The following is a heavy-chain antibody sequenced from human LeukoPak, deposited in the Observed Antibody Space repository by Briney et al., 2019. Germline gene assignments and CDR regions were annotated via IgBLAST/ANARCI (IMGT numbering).Heavy chain of an antibody. V-gene: IGHV3-15*07. J-gene: IGHJ5*02. Sequence: TGGSLRLSCATSGFTFSNAWMNWVRQAPGKGLEWVGRIRSNSDGGTIDYAAPVKGRFTLSRDDSRTTLYLQMNSLQTEDTAVYYCATDFYDSTWGQGTLVTVSS. D-gene: IGHD3-22*01. CDR3: ATDFYDST. CDR1: GFTFSNAW. CDR2: IRSNSDGGTI.